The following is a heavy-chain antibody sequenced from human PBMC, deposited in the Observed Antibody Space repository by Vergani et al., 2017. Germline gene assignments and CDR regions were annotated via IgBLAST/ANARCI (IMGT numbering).Heavy chain of an antibody. CDR3: AREGYGDSDGVHAFDI. D-gene: IGHD4-17*01. V-gene: IGHV1-18*01. J-gene: IGHJ3*02. CDR2: INPNSGGT. CDR1: GYTFTSYG. Sequence: QVQLVQSGAEVKKPGASVKVSCKASGYTFTSYGISWVRQAPGQGLEWMGWINPNSGGTNYAQKLQGRVTMTTDTSTSTAYMELRSLRSDDTAVYYCAREGYGDSDGVHAFDIWGQGTMVTVSS.